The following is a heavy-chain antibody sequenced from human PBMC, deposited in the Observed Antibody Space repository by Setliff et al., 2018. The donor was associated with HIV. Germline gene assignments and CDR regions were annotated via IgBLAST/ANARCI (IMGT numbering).Heavy chain of an antibody. J-gene: IGHJ4*02. CDR1: DDFITSYY. Sequence: PSETLSLTCTVSDDFITSYYWSWIRQPPGKGLEWIGYIYYSGSTNYNPSLKSRVTISLDMSTSQFSLRLSSVTAADTAVYYCARAVHYFDFWGRGTLVTVSS. CDR3: ARAVHYFDF. V-gene: IGHV4-59*01. D-gene: IGHD1-1*01. CDR2: IYYSGST.